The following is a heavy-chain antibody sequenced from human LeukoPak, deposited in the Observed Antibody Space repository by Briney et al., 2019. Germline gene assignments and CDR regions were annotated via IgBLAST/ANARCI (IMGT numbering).Heavy chain of an antibody. CDR1: GYTFTGYY. CDR3: ARWPLSIVGATRIPFDY. D-gene: IGHD1-26*01. Sequence: ASVKVSCKASGYTFTGYYMHWVRQAPGQGLEWMGWINPNSGGTNYAQKFQGRVTMTRDTSISTAYMELSRLRSDDTAVYYCARWPLSIVGATRIPFDYWGQGTLVTVSS. J-gene: IGHJ4*02. V-gene: IGHV1-2*02. CDR2: INPNSGGT.